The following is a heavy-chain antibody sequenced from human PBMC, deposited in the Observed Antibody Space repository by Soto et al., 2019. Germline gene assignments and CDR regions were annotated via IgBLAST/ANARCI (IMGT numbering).Heavy chain of an antibody. CDR2: ISWDGGST. CDR3: AKDRQRADCSGGSCYSNYYYGMDV. D-gene: IGHD2-15*01. J-gene: IGHJ6*02. CDR1: GFTFDDYT. Sequence: GGSLRLSCAASGFTFDDYTMHWVRQAPGKGLEWVSLISWDGGSTYYADSVKGRFTISRDNSKNSLYLQMNSLRTEDTALYYCAKDRQRADCSGGSCYSNYYYGMDVWGQGTTVTVSS. V-gene: IGHV3-43*01.